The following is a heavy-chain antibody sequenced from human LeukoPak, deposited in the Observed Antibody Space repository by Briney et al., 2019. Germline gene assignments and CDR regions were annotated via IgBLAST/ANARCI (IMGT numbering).Heavy chain of an antibody. Sequence: GSSVKVSCKASGGTFSSHAISWVRQAPGQGLEWMGRIIPILGIANYAQKFQGRVTITADKSTSTAYMELSSLRSEDTAVYYCARGRVTGTTRLYYFDYWGQGTLVTVSS. CDR3: ARGRVTGTTRLYYFDY. J-gene: IGHJ4*02. D-gene: IGHD1-20*01. CDR1: GGTFSSHA. CDR2: IIPILGIA. V-gene: IGHV1-69*04.